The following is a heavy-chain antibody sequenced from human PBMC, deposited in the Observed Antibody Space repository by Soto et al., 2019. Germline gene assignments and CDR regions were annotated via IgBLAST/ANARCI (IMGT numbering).Heavy chain of an antibody. CDR2: IYTSGST. CDR3: ARELSRVRGVIYFDY. D-gene: IGHD3-10*01. V-gene: IGHV4-4*07. Sequence: SETLSLTCTVSGGSISSYYWSWIRQPAGKGLEWIGRIYTSGSTNYNPSLKSRVTMSVDTSKNQFSLKLSSVTAADTAVYYCARELSRVRGVIYFDYWDPGILVTVST. J-gene: IGHJ4*02. CDR1: GGSISSYY.